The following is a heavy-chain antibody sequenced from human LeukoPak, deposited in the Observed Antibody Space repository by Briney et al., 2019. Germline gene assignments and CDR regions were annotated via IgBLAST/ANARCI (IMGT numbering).Heavy chain of an antibody. CDR2: INHSGST. D-gene: IGHD3-3*01. V-gene: IGHV4-34*01. CDR1: GGSFSGYY. CDR3: ATQYYDFWSGYYREENWFDP. Sequence: SETLSLTCAVYGGSFSGYYWRWFRQPPGKGLEWIGEINHSGSTNYNPSLKSRVTISVDTSKNQFSLKLSSVTAADTAVHYCATQYYDFWSGYYREENWFDPWGQGTLVTVSS. J-gene: IGHJ5*02.